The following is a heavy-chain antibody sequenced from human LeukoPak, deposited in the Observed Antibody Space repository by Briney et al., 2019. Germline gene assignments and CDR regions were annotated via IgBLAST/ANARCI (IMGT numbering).Heavy chain of an antibody. CDR3: ARSGSYYGRDHFDY. CDR2: ISAYNGNT. CDR1: GYTFTDYY. J-gene: IGHJ4*02. V-gene: IGHV1-18*04. Sequence: GATVKVSCKASGYTFTDYYIHWVRQAPGQGLEWMGWISAYNGNTNYAQKLQGRVTMTTDTSTSTAYMELRSLRSDDTAVYYCARSGSYYGRDHFDYWGQGTLVTVSS. D-gene: IGHD1-26*01.